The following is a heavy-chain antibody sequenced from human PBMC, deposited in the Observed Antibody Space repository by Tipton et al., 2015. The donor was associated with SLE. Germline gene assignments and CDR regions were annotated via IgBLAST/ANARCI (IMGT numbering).Heavy chain of an antibody. Sequence: SLRLSCAASGFTFSGSAMHWVRQASGKGLEWVGRIRSKANSYATAYAASVKGRFTISRDDSKNTAYLQMNSLRAEDTAVYYCAKGIETELWFGEFDYWGQGTLVTVSS. J-gene: IGHJ4*02. D-gene: IGHD3-10*01. CDR3: AKGIETELWFGEFDY. V-gene: IGHV3-73*01. CDR1: GFTFSGSA. CDR2: IRSKANSYAT.